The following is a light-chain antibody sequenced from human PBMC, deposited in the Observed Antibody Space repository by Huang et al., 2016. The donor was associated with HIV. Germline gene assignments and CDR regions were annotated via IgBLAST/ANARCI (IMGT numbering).Light chain of an antibody. J-gene: IGKJ4*01. CDR3: QKYNSAPLT. Sequence: DIQMTQSPSSLSASVRDRVTITCRASKGINNYLGWYQQKPGKAPKLLIYAASTLQSGVPSRFSGSGSGTDFTLTISSLQPEDVATYYCQKYNSAPLTFGGGTKVEIK. CDR1: KGINNY. V-gene: IGKV1-27*01. CDR2: AAS.